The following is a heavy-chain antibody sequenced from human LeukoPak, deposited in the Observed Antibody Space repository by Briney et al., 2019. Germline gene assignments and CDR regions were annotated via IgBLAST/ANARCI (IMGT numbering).Heavy chain of an antibody. CDR1: GFTFSSYW. J-gene: IGHJ4*02. Sequence: GGSLRLSCAASGFTFSSYWMHWVRQAPGKGLVWVSRMNTDGSSTNYADSVKGRFTVSRDNAKNTLYLQMNSLRAEDTAVYYCATDRGTPLGFWGQGALVTVSS. V-gene: IGHV3-74*01. D-gene: IGHD1-26*01. CDR3: ATDRGTPLGF. CDR2: MNTDGSST.